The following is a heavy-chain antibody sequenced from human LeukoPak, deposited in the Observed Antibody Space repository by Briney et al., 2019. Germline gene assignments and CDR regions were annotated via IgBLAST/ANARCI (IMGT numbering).Heavy chain of an antibody. Sequence: HPGGSLRLSCAASGLTFSIYAMSWVRQAPGKGLEWVSAISGSGGSTYYADSVKGRFTISRDNSKNTLYLQMNSLRAEDTAVYYCAKDRSSGGSCYDYWGQGTLVTVSS. J-gene: IGHJ4*02. V-gene: IGHV3-23*01. CDR1: GLTFSIYA. CDR2: ISGSGGST. D-gene: IGHD2-15*01. CDR3: AKDRSSGGSCYDY.